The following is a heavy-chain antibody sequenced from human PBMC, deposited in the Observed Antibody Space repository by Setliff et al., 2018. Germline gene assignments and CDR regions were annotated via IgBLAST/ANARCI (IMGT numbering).Heavy chain of an antibody. Sequence: KASETLSLTCTVSGASISSSSYYWAWIRQPPGRGLEWIGSIYYSGSTYYNPSLKSRVTISVDTSKNQFSLKLSSVTAADTAVYYCARGVYCSSTSCSPGLNWFDPWGQGTLVTVSS. CDR3: ARGVYCSSTSCSPGLNWFDP. CDR2: IYYSGST. J-gene: IGHJ5*02. CDR1: GASISSSSYY. V-gene: IGHV4-39*07. D-gene: IGHD2-2*01.